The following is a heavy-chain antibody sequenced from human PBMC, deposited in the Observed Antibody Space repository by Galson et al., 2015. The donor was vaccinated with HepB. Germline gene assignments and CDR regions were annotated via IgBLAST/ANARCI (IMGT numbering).Heavy chain of an antibody. Sequence: CAISGDSVSSNSAAWNWIRQSPSRGLEWLGRTYYRSKWFNDYAVSVKSRVTINPDASKNQFSLQLNSVTPEDTAVYYCTRGVYCSGGGCSFDYWGQGTLVTVSS. V-gene: IGHV6-1*01. CDR1: GDSVSSNSAA. CDR2: TYYRSKWFN. CDR3: TRGVYCSGGGCSFDY. D-gene: IGHD2-15*01. J-gene: IGHJ4*02.